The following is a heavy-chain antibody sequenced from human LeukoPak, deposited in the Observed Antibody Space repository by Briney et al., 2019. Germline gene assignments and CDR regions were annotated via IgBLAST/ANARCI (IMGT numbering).Heavy chain of an antibody. Sequence: PGGSLRLSCAASGFTFSSYAMSWVRQAPGKGLEWVSAISCSGGRPYYADTVKGRFTISRDNFKNTLYLQMNSLRADDTAVDYCAKGPILQFTEYFQHWGQGTLVTVSS. D-gene: IGHD4-11*01. CDR1: GFTFSSYA. J-gene: IGHJ1*01. CDR2: ISCSGGRP. V-gene: IGHV3-23*01. CDR3: AKGPILQFTEYFQH.